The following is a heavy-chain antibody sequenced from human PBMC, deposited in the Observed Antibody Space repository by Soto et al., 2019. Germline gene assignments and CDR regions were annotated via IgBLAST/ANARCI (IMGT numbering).Heavy chain of an antibody. CDR1: GGTFSSYA. Sequence: QVQLVQSGAEVKKPGSSVKVSCKASGGTFSSYAISWVRQAPGQGLEWMGGIIPIFGTANYAQKFQGRVKITADESTSTDYMELSSLRSEDTAVYYCARAVDTAMVPRFDYWGQGTLVTVSS. V-gene: IGHV1-69*01. CDR2: IIPIFGTA. CDR3: ARAVDTAMVPRFDY. D-gene: IGHD5-18*01. J-gene: IGHJ4*02.